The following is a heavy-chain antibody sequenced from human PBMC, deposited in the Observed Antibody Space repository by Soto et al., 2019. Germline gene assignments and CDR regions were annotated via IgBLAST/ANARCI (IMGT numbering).Heavy chain of an antibody. D-gene: IGHD2-21*01. CDR1: GGSISSISYY. CDR3: ARDWAGDPLWVYGMDV. J-gene: IGHJ6*02. V-gene: IGHV4-39*02. CDR2: IYYSGST. Sequence: PSETLSLTCTVSGGSISSISYYWGWRRQPPGKGLEWIGSIYYSGSTYYNPSLKSRVTISVDTSKNQFSLKLSSVTAADTAVYYCARDWAGDPLWVYGMDVWGQGTTVT.